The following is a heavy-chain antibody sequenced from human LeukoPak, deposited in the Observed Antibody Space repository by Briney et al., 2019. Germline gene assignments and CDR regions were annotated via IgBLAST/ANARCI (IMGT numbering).Heavy chain of an antibody. Sequence: SETLSLTCTVSGGSISSYYWNWLRQSAGKGLEWIGRIYSSGSTDYNPSLKSRVRMSVDTSKNQFSLKLTSVTAAGTAVYYCATAVNYAFNIWGRGTMFTVSS. D-gene: IGHD5-24*01. V-gene: IGHV4-4*07. CDR3: ATAVNYAFNI. J-gene: IGHJ3*02. CDR2: IYSSGST. CDR1: GGSISSYY.